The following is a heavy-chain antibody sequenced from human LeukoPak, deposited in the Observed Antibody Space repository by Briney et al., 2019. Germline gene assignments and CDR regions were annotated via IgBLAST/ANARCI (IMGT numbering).Heavy chain of an antibody. CDR3: ARVRLRFLEWPTAYFDY. CDR1: GDSISSINYY. V-gene: IGHV4-39*07. D-gene: IGHD3-3*01. J-gene: IGHJ4*01. Sequence: PSETLSLTCSVSGDSISSINYYWGWIRQSPGKGLEWIGSMYYSGSTIETTYYNPSLKTRVSLSVDPSKNQVSLKLNSVTAADTAVYYCARVRLRFLEWPTAYFDYWGQGTLVTVSS. CDR2: MYYSGSTIETT.